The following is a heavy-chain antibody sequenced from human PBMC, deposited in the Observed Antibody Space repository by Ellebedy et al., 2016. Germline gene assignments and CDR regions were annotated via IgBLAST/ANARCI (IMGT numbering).Heavy chain of an antibody. CDR1: GGTFSSYA. CDR2: IIPIFGTA. D-gene: IGHD5-18*01. Sequence: SVKVSCXASGGTFSSYAISWVRQAPGQGLEWMGGIIPIFGTANYAQKFQGRVTITADESTSTAYMELSSLRSEDTAVYYCARDVKGYSWYFDLWGRGTLVTVSS. CDR3: ARDVKGYSWYFDL. V-gene: IGHV1-69*13. J-gene: IGHJ2*01.